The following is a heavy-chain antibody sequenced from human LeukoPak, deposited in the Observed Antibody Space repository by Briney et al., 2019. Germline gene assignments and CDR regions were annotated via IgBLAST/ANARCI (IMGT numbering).Heavy chain of an antibody. J-gene: IGHJ4*02. CDR1: GFSLSDYQ. Sequence: GGSQRLSCAASGFSLSDYQMCWVRHAPGEGREGLSYITASGRSTNYADSVKGRFTISRDNAKNSVVLQMNSLRAEDTAVYYCTRERRGSYYAFESWGQGTLVSVSS. V-gene: IGHV3-11*05. CDR2: ITASGRST. D-gene: IGHD3-16*01. CDR3: TRERRGSYYAFES.